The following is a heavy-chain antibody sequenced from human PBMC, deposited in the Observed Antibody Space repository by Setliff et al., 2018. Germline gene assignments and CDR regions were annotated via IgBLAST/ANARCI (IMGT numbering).Heavy chain of an antibody. J-gene: IGHJ6*02. CDR3: ARSDGDYYYGMDV. D-gene: IGHD4-17*01. CDR1: GGTFNTYG. Sequence: SVKVSCKASGGTFNTYGLSWVRQAPGQGLEWMGGIIPIIGEPNYAQKFQGRVTITRDTSASTAYMELSSLRSEDTAVYYCARSDGDYYYGMDVWGQGTTVTVSS. V-gene: IGHV1-69*10. CDR2: IIPIIGEP.